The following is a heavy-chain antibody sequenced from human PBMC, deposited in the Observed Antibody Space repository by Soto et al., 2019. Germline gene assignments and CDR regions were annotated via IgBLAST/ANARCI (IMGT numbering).Heavy chain of an antibody. V-gene: IGHV6-1*01. Sequence: SQTLSLTCAISGDSVSSNGAAWSWVRQSPSRGLEWLGRTYYKSKWNNDYALSVKSRITINPDTSKNQFSLHLHSVTPEDTAVYYCTGITWFRGMDVRGQGTPVTVSS. D-gene: IGHD3-10*01. J-gene: IGHJ6*02. CDR3: TGITWFRGMDV. CDR1: GDSVSSNGAA. CDR2: TYYKSKWNN.